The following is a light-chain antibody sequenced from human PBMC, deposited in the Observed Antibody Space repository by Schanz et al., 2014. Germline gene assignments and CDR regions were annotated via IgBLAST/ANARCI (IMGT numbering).Light chain of an antibody. V-gene: IGLV1-51*01. CDR3: GTWDSSLLGV. CDR1: SSNIGNNS. J-gene: IGLJ3*02. Sequence: QSVLTQPPSVSAAPGQKVTISCSGGSSNIGNNSVSWYQQLPGTAPKLLIYDNNKRPSGIPDRFSGSKSGTSATLGITGLQTGDEADYYCGTWDSSLLGVFGGGTKLTVL. CDR2: DNN.